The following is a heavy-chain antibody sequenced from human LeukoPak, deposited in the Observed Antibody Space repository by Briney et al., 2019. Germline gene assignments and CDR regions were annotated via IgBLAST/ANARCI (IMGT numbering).Heavy chain of an antibody. Sequence: PGGSLRFSCAASGFTFSSYGMHWVRQAPGKGLEWVAVISYDGSNKYYADSVKGRFTISRDNSKNTLYLQMNSLRAEDTAVYYCAREGYSSSWYPWLDPWGQGTLVTVSS. D-gene: IGHD6-13*01. J-gene: IGHJ5*02. V-gene: IGHV3-30*03. CDR2: ISYDGSNK. CDR1: GFTFSSYG. CDR3: AREGYSSSWYPWLDP.